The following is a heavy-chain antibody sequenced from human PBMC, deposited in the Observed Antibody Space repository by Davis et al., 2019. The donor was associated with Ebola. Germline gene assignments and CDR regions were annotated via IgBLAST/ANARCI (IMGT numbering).Heavy chain of an antibody. V-gene: IGHV4-39*01. CDR3: ARGWIAAALDY. CDR1: GGSISSSSYY. Sequence: PSETLSLTCTVSGGSISSSSYYWGWIRQPPGKGLEWIGSIYYSGSTYYNPSLKSRVTISVDTSKNQFSLKLSSVTAADTAVYYCARGWIAAALDYWGQGTLVTVSS. J-gene: IGHJ4*02. D-gene: IGHD6-13*01. CDR2: IYYSGST.